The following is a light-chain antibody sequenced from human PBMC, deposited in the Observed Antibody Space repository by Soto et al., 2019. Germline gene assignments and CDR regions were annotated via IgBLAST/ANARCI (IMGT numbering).Light chain of an antibody. CDR1: QSISRY. Sequence: DIQMTQSPSFLSASVGDRVTITSRASQSISRYLNWYQQKPGQAPKLLIYAASTLQSVVPSRFSGSESGTDFTLTISSLHPEDFATYYCQQSYNLKFTFGPGTKVDIK. J-gene: IGKJ3*01. V-gene: IGKV1-39*01. CDR2: AAS. CDR3: QQSYNLKFT.